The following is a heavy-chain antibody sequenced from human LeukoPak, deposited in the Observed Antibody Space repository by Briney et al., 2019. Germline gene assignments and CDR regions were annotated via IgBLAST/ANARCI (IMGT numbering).Heavy chain of an antibody. J-gene: IGHJ4*02. Sequence: SETLSLTCAVYGGSSSGYYWSWIRQPPGKGLEWIGEINHSGSTNYNPSLKSRVTISVDTSKNQFSLKLSSVTAADTAVYYCASRWDSSGYYYDYWGQGTLVTVSS. D-gene: IGHD3-22*01. CDR1: GGSSSGYY. V-gene: IGHV4-34*01. CDR3: ASRWDSSGYYYDY. CDR2: INHSGST.